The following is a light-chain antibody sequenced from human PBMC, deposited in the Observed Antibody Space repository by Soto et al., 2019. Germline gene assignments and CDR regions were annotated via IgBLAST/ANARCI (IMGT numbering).Light chain of an antibody. J-gene: IGKJ5*01. CDR3: QQYNNWPPMIT. V-gene: IGKV3D-15*01. Sequence: EIVLTQSPPTLSLSPGERATLPCSAPQSVGRFLAWYQHKPGPAPRLLIYGTSIMATGIPARFSGSGSGTEFALTLSSLRSEDFAVYYCQQYNNWPPMITFGQGTRLEIK. CDR1: QSVGRF. CDR2: GTS.